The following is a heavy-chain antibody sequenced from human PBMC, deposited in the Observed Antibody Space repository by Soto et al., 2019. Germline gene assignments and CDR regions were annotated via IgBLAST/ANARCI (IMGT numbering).Heavy chain of an antibody. J-gene: IGHJ5*02. CDR1: GYSFTRHD. CDR2: MNPNSGNA. Sequence: QVQLVQSGAEVRKPGASVRVSCKATGYSFTRHDINWLRQAAGQGLEGMGWMNPNSGNAVYAQKFQGRVTITRTTSITPAYIEVTSLKSEDTAVYFCASGAYNDSPHWFDPWGQGTLVTVSS. D-gene: IGHD1-1*01. CDR3: ASGAYNDSPHWFDP. V-gene: IGHV1-8*01.